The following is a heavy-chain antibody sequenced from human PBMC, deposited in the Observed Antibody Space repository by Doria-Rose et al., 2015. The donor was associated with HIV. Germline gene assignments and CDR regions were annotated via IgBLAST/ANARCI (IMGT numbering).Heavy chain of an antibody. V-gene: IGHV3-30*04. CDR1: FTFSSHA. CDR3: ARDHDSLTSSVFDL. D-gene: IGHD2-2*01. Sequence: FTFSSHAMHWVRQAPGKGLEWVAVISYDGSNKYYADSVNGRFTLSRDNSKNTLYLQMNSLRLDDTAVYYCARDHDSLTSSVFDLWGRGTLVTVSS. J-gene: IGHJ2*01. CDR2: ISYDGSNK.